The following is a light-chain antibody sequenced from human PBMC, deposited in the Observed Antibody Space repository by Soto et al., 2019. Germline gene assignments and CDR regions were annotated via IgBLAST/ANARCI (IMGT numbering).Light chain of an antibody. CDR2: DAS. CDR3: QQRSNWLT. CDR1: QSVGSY. Sequence: EIVLTQSPATLSLSPGERATLSCRASQSVGSYLAWYQHKPGQAPRLLLYDASNRATGIPARFSGSGSGTDFTLTISSLEPEDFAVYYCQQRSNWLTFGGGTKVE. V-gene: IGKV3-11*01. J-gene: IGKJ4*01.